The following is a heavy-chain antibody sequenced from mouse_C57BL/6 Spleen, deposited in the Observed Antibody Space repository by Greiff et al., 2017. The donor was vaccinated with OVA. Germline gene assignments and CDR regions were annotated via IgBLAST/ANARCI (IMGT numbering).Heavy chain of an antibody. Sequence: QVQLKQSGPELVKPGASVKISCKASGYAFSSSWMNWVKQRPGKGLEWIGRIYPGDGDTNYNGKFKGKATLTADKSSSTAYMQLSSLTSEDSAVYFCAGRTTVVATDYWGQGTTLTVSS. CDR2: IYPGDGDT. CDR1: GYAFSSSW. CDR3: AGRTTVVATDY. V-gene: IGHV1-82*01. D-gene: IGHD1-1*01. J-gene: IGHJ2*01.